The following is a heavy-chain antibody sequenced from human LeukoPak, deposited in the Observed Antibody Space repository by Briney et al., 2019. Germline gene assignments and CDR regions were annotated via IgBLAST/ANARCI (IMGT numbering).Heavy chain of an antibody. CDR3: ARGVLLRFGELFTLEGYYFDY. D-gene: IGHD3-10*01. V-gene: IGHV1-18*01. CDR2: ISAYNGNT. J-gene: IGHJ4*02. CDR1: GYTFTSYG. Sequence: ASVKVSCKASGYTFTSYGISWVRQAPGQGLEWMGWISAYNGNTNYAQKLQGRVTMTTDTSTSTAYMELRSLRSDDTAVYYCARGVLLRFGELFTLEGYYFDYWGQGTLVTVSS.